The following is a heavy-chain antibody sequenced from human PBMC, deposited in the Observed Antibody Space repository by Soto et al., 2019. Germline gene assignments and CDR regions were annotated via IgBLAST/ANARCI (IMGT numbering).Heavy chain of an antibody. J-gene: IGHJ5*02. CDR3: ARADWNDEGWFDP. CDR1: GDIVSSNSAA. Sequence: SQTLSLTCAISGDIVSSNSAAWNWIRQSPSRGLEWLGRSYYRSKWYNDYAVSVKSRITINPDTSKNQFSLQRNSVTPEDTAVYYWARADWNDEGWFDPWGQGTLVTVSS. D-gene: IGHD1-1*01. CDR2: SYYRSKWYN. V-gene: IGHV6-1*01.